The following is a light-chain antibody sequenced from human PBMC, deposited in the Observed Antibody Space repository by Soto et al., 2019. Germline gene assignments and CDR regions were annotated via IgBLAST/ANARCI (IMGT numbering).Light chain of an antibody. CDR1: ITDVGKYNY. V-gene: IGLV2-11*01. CDR2: DVT. Sequence: QSALTQPRSVSGSPGQSVTISCTGTITDVGKYNYVSWYQQHPGKAPKLLMYDVTQRPSGVPDRFSGSKSGDTASLTISGLQAEDDADYYCCSYAGSYTYVFGAGTQLTVL. CDR3: CSYAGSYTYV. J-gene: IGLJ7*01.